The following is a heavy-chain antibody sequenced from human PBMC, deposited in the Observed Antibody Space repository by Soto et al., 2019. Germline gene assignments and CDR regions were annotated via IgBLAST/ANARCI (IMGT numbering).Heavy chain of an antibody. Sequence: SETLSLTCAVSGGSISSGGYSWSWIRQPPGKGLEWIGYIYHSGSTYYNPSLKSRVTISVDRSKNQFSLNLSSVTAADTAVYYCARGMTTVTTYDYWGQGTLVTSPQ. CDR1: GGSISSGGYS. V-gene: IGHV4-30-2*01. CDR2: IYHSGST. D-gene: IGHD4-4*01. CDR3: ARGMTTVTTYDY. J-gene: IGHJ4*02.